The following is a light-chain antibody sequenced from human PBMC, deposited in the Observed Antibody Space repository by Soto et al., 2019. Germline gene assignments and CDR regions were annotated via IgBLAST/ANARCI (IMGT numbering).Light chain of an antibody. Sequence: EIVMTQSPATLSVSPGERATLSCRASQSISTELAWYQQKPGQPPRLLIYSASTRATGVPARFNGSGSGSEFTLTISGLQSEDFAVYYCQQGHNWPLTFGQGTRLEI. CDR1: QSISTE. CDR3: QQGHNWPLT. CDR2: SAS. V-gene: IGKV3-15*01. J-gene: IGKJ2*01.